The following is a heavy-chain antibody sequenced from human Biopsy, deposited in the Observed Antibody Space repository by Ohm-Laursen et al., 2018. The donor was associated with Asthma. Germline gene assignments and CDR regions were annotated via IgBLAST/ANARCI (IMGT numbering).Heavy chain of an antibody. CDR1: GFAVSRDY. D-gene: IGHD4-23*01. J-gene: IGHJ3*02. CDR3: ARAYGGSFFSGAFDI. CDR2: IYSGGDT. V-gene: IGHV3-53*01. Sequence: SLRLSCAASGFAVSRDYMFWVRQAPGKGLEWVSVIYSGGDTYYADSVQGRVTISRDNSKNTLSLQMNSLRAEDTAVYYCARAYGGSFFSGAFDIWGQGTMVTVSS.